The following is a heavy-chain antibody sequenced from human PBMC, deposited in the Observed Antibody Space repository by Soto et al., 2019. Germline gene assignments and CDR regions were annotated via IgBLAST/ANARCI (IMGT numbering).Heavy chain of an antibody. CDR3: ARQRGYYDSSGLDH. J-gene: IGHJ4*02. Sequence: GGSLRLSCAASGFIFSDYYMTWIRQAPGKGLEWISYISTGGSTISYTDSVKGRFTISRDNAKDALYLQMNSLRAEDTAVYYCARQRGYYDSSGLDHWGQGTLVTVSS. D-gene: IGHD3-22*01. CDR2: ISTGGSTI. V-gene: IGHV3-11*01. CDR1: GFIFSDYY.